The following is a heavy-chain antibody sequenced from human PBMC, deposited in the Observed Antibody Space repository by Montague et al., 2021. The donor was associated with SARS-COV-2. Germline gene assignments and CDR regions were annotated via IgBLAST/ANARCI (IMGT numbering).Heavy chain of an antibody. V-gene: IGHV4-59*01. J-gene: IGHJ6*02. Sequence: SETLSLTCTLSGGSISNYYCGWIRQPPGRGLEWIGYIYYSGSTDXSPSLKSRVTISLDTSKNQFSLKVTSVTAADTAVYYCARGGGYYNYGLDVWGPGTTVTVSS. CDR2: IYYSGST. D-gene: IGHD3-22*01. CDR1: GGSISNYY. CDR3: ARGGGYYNYGLDV.